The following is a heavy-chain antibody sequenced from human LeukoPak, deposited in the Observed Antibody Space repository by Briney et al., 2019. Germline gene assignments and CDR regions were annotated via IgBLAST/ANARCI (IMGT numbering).Heavy chain of an antibody. V-gene: IGHV3-23*01. J-gene: IGHJ4*02. CDR1: GFTFDNFA. D-gene: IGHD3-10*01. Sequence: PGGSLRLSCAPSGFTFDNFAMTWVRQAPGKGLEWVSEITGSGGSTCYADSVKGRFTISRDNSKNTLYLQMNSLRAEDTAIYYCARELFDFDYWGQGTLVTVSS. CDR2: ITGSGGST. CDR3: ARELFDFDY.